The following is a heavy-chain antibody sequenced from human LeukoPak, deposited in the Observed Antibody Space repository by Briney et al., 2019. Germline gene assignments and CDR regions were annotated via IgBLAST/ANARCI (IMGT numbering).Heavy chain of an antibody. Sequence: PGVSLRLSCAASGFTFTDYYMSWVRQAPGKGLEWVAVIWSDGSNKYYADSVKGRFTISRDNSKNTLYLQMNSLRAEDTAVCYCARGGRFCSGGSCYNWFDPWGQGTLVTVSS. CDR3: ARGGRFCSGGSCYNWFDP. D-gene: IGHD2-15*01. CDR1: GFTFTDYY. V-gene: IGHV3-33*08. CDR2: IWSDGSNK. J-gene: IGHJ5*02.